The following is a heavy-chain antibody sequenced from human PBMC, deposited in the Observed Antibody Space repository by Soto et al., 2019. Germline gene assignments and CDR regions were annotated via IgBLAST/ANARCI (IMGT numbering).Heavy chain of an antibody. D-gene: IGHD4-17*01. J-gene: IGHJ3*02. V-gene: IGHV3-23*01. CDR1: TLRFSDHT. CDR3: AREVSDYGDYGRAFDI. Sequence: PGGSLRLSCTTSTLRFSDHTMSWVRQAPGKGLEWVSDINNSGHYTYYADSVKGRFTISRDNSKNTMFLQMNNLRVEDTAVYYCAREVSDYGDYGRAFDIWGQGTMVTVSS. CDR2: INNSGHYT.